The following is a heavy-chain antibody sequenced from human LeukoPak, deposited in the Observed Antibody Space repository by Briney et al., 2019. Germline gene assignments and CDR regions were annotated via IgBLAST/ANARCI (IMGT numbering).Heavy chain of an antibody. D-gene: IGHD2-2*01. CDR1: GGSISSGDYY. CDR3: ARVVPAAIVFDY. J-gene: IGHJ4*02. CDR2: IYYSGST. Sequence: SETLSHTCTVSGGSISSGDYYWSWIRQPPGKGLEWIGYIYYSGSTNYNPSLKSRVTISVDTSKNQFSLKLSSVTAADTAVYYCARVVPAAIVFDYWGQGTLVTVSS. V-gene: IGHV4-61*08.